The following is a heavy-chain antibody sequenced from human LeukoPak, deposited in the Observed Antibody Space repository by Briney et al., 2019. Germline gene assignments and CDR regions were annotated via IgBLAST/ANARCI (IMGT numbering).Heavy chain of an antibody. Sequence: GGSLRLSCAASGFTFSSYAMSWVRQAPGKGLEWVSAISGSGGSTYYADSVKGRFTISRDNSKNTLYLQMNSLRAEDTAVYYCVKGGNLNWYFDLWGRGTLVTVSS. CDR2: ISGSGGST. J-gene: IGHJ2*01. CDR1: GFTFSSYA. D-gene: IGHD4-23*01. V-gene: IGHV3-23*01. CDR3: VKGGNLNWYFDL.